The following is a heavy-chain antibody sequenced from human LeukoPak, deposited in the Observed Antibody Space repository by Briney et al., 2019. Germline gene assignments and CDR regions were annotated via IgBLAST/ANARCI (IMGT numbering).Heavy chain of an antibody. V-gene: IGHV5-51*01. Sequence: GESLKISCKGSGYSFTSYWIGWVRQMPGKGLEWMGIIYPGDSDTRYSPSFQGQVTISADKSINTAYLQWSSLKASDIAVYYCARPLIRAEDDFDIWGQGTMVTVSS. CDR2: IYPGDSDT. CDR1: GYSFTSYW. CDR3: ARPLIRAEDDFDI. J-gene: IGHJ3*02. D-gene: IGHD1-14*01.